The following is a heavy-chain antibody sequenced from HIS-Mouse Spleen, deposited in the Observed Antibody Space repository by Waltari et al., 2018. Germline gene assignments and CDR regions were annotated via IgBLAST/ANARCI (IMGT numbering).Heavy chain of an antibody. J-gene: IGHJ1*01. CDR1: GYTFTGSY. D-gene: IGHD6-19*01. CDR3: ARDYQWLVRAEYFQH. Sequence: QVQLVQSGAEVKKPGASVTVSCKASGYTFTGSYMPWVRQAPGQGLEWMGWINPNSGGTNYAQKFQGRVTMTRDTSISTAYMELSRLRSDDTAVYYCARDYQWLVRAEYFQHWGQGTLVTVSS. V-gene: IGHV1-2*02. CDR2: INPNSGGT.